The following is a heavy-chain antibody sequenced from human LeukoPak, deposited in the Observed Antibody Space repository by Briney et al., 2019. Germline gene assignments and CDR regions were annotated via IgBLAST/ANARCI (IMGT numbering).Heavy chain of an antibody. CDR2: ISYDGSNK. CDR3: AKGEQGVDY. J-gene: IGHJ4*02. D-gene: IGHD1/OR15-1a*01. Sequence: GGSLRLSCAASGFTFSSYAMHWVRQAPGKGLEWVAVISYDGSNKYYADSVKGRFTVSRDNSKNTLYLQMNSLRAEDTAVYYCAKGEQGVDYWGQGTLVTVSS. CDR1: GFTFSSYA. V-gene: IGHV3-30-3*01.